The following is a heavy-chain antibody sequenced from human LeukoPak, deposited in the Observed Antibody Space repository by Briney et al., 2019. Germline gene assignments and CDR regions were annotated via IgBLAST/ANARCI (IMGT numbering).Heavy chain of an antibody. CDR3: ARDGRFYCSGGSCYYFDY. D-gene: IGHD2-15*01. V-gene: IGHV1-2*02. Sequence: ASVKVSCKASGYTFTGYYMHWVRQAPGQGLEWMGWINPNSGGTNYAQKFQGRVTMTRDTSISTAYMELSRLRSDDTAVYYCARDGRFYCSGGSCYYFDYWGQGTLVTVSS. J-gene: IGHJ4*02. CDR2: INPNSGGT. CDR1: GYTFTGYY.